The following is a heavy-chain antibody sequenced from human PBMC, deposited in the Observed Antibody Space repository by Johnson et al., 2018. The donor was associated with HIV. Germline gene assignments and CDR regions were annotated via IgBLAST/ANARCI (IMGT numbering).Heavy chain of an antibody. Sequence: QVQLVESGGGVVQPGGSLRVSCAASGFKYAASGLAFSNYAVKWVSHTPGGDGGTSFADSVSARFTISRDNSKNTLYLQMNSLRAEDTAVYYCVKGIDSSSWYAFDIWGQGTMVTVSS. CDR1: GFKYA. CDR2: TPGGDGGT. D-gene: IGHD6-13*01. J-gene: IGHJ3*02. CDR3: VKGIDSSSWYAFDI. V-gene: IGHV3-NL1*01.